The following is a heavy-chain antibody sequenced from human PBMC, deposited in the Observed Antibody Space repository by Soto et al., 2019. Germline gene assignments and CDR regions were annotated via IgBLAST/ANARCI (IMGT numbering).Heavy chain of an antibody. CDR3: AKDVGRYVVTTDCAFDI. D-gene: IGHD2-21*02. CDR1: GFTFSSYA. V-gene: IGHV3-23*01. CDR2: ISGSGGTT. Sequence: EVQLLESGGGLVQPGGSLRLSCAASGFTFSSYAMNWVRQAPGKGLEWVSAISGSGGTTYYADSVKGRFTISRDNSKKMLFLQMNSLRAEDTAIYYCAKDVGRYVVTTDCAFDIWGQGTMVTVSS. J-gene: IGHJ3*02.